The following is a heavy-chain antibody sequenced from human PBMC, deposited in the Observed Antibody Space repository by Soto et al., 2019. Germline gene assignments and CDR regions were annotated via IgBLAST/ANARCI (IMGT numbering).Heavy chain of an antibody. CDR2: IKFDGITT. D-gene: IGHD3-10*01. Sequence: EVQLVESGGGLVQPGGSLRLSCAASGFTFTDYWLHWVRQAPGKGLVWVSRIKFDGITTNYAESVTGRFTISRDNAKNKVFMQINSLRAEDTGVYYCARGGRGAYYLDYWGQGPLVSVSA. CDR1: GFTFTDYW. J-gene: IGHJ4*02. V-gene: IGHV3-74*01. CDR3: ARGGRGAYYLDY.